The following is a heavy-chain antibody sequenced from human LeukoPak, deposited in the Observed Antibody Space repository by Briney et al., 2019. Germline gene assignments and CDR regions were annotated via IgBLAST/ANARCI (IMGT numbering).Heavy chain of an antibody. Sequence: GGSLRLSCAAPGFTFSSYSMNWVRQAPGKGLEWVSSISISSSDIYYADSVKGRFTISRDNAKNSLYLQMNSLRAEDTAVYYCAREFSAGGAYFDYWGQGTLVTVSS. V-gene: IGHV3-21*01. J-gene: IGHJ4*02. CDR1: GFTFSSYS. CDR3: AREFSAGGAYFDY. CDR2: ISISSSDI. D-gene: IGHD1-26*01.